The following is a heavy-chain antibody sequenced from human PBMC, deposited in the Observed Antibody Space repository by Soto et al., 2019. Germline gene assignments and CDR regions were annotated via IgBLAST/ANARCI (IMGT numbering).Heavy chain of an antibody. D-gene: IGHD2-2*02. CDR1: GGSFSGYY. CDR2: INHSGST. Sequence: PSETLSLTCAFYGGSFSGYYWSWIRQPPGKGLEWIGEINHSGSTNYNPSLKSRVTISVDTSKNQFSLKLSSVTAADTAVYYCARAQIPRNWFDPWGQGTLVTVSS. J-gene: IGHJ5*02. V-gene: IGHV4-34*01. CDR3: ARAQIPRNWFDP.